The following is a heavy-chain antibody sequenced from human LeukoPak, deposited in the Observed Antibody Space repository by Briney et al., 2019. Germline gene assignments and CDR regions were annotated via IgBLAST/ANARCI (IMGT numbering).Heavy chain of an antibody. CDR1: GFAFSTYT. CDR2: INSGGTTT. CDR3: RRGDSRDF. J-gene: IGHJ4*02. V-gene: IGHV3-21*06. Sequence: GSLLLSCAACGFAFSTYTMNWARQAPGKGLEWVASINSGGTTTHYAFSVKGRFTISRDTAKNVLYLQMNGLSGDDAALYSCRRGDSRDFWGQGTLVTVSS. D-gene: IGHD3-22*01.